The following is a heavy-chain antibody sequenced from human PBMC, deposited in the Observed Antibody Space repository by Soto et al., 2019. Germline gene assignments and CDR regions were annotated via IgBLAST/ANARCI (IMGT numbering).Heavy chain of an antibody. D-gene: IGHD3-16*01. CDR1: GYSFTRYD. V-gene: IGHV1-8*01. CDR2: MNPNSGYT. Sequence: ASVKVSCKASGYSFTRYDINWVRQATGQGLEWIGWMNPNSGYTGYAQRFQGRVTMTRDTSISTAYMELSSLRSEDTAVYYCARTWGDLDYWGQGTLFTVSS. CDR3: ARTWGDLDY. J-gene: IGHJ4*02.